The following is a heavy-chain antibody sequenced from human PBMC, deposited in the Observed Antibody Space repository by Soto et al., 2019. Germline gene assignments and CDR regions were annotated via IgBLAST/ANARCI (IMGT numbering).Heavy chain of an antibody. V-gene: IGHV3-23*01. D-gene: IGHD3-22*01. CDR1: GLTFRKYA. J-gene: IGHJ4*02. CDR3: AKARENYYDSSGFFPFDQ. Sequence: GGSLRLSCAASGLTFRKYAMTWVRQAPGRGLEWVSTISGSGGNTYYADSVKGRFTISRDNSKNTLYLQMNSLRAEDTAVYYCAKARENYYDSSGFFPFDQWGKGTLVTVSS. CDR2: ISGSGGNT.